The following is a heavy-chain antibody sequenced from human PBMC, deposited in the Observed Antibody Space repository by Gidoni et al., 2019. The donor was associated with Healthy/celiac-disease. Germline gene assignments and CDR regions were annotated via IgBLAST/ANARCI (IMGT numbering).Heavy chain of an antibody. D-gene: IGHD3-10*01. Sequence: LHLQVSVSGLVNPSQTLSLPSAFSGGSISSGGYSWSWIRQPPGKGLEWIGYIYHSGSTYYNPSLKSRVTISVDRSKNQFSLKLSSVTAADTAVYYCVGGWTRDAFDIWGQGTMVTVSS. CDR3: VGGWTRDAFDI. V-gene: IGHV4-30-2*01. CDR2: IYHSGST. CDR1: GGSISSGGYS. J-gene: IGHJ3*02.